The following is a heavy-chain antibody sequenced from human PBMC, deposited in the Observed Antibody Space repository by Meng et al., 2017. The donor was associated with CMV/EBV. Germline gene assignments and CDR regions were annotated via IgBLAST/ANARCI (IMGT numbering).Heavy chain of an antibody. CDR2: INHSGST. CDR3: ARGVGATGKADY. Sequence: QVQLQQLGGGLLKPSETLSVTCDAYGGSFSGYYWSWIRQPPGKGLEWIGEINHSGSTNYNPSLKRRVTISVDTSKNQFSLKLSSVTAADTAVYYCARGVGATGKADYWGQGTLVTVSS. V-gene: IGHV4-34*01. CDR1: GGSFSGYY. D-gene: IGHD1-26*01. J-gene: IGHJ4*02.